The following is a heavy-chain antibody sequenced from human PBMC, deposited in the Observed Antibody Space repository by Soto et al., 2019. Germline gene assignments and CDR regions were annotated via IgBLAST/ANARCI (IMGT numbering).Heavy chain of an antibody. CDR3: ARGNCSSPNCYSFSGYYGMDV. CDR2: IYETGRT. Sequence: SETLSLTCSVSGGSINRSPYYWDWIRQSPGKGLEWIGSIYETGRTNHNPLLKSRVTMTVDTSRNQFSLKLSSVTAADTALYYCARGNCSSPNCYSFSGYYGMDVWGQGTTVTVSS. CDR1: GGSINRSPYY. J-gene: IGHJ6*02. V-gene: IGHV4-39*07. D-gene: IGHD2-2*01.